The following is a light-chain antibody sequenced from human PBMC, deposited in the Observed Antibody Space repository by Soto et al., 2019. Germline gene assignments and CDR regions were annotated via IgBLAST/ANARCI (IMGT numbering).Light chain of an antibody. CDR2: DAY. CDR1: QSISSW. CDR3: QQYNAYPWT. Sequence: DSQMTQSPSTLSASVGDRVTITCRASQSISSWLAWYQQKPGKAPKLLMYDAYSLDSGVQSRFSGSGAGTEFTLTLSSLQPDDFATYYCQQYNAYPWTFGQGTQVEIK. J-gene: IGKJ1*01. V-gene: IGKV1-5*01.